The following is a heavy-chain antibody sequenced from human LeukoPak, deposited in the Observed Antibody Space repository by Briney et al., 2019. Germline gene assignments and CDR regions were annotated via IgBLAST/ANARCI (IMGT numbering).Heavy chain of an antibody. J-gene: IGHJ5*02. CDR1: GGTFSSYA. CDR3: ARAAAGNVYNWFDP. V-gene: IGHV1-69*13. Sequence: SVTVSCKASGGTFSSYAISWVRQAPGQGLEWMGGIIPIFGTANYAQKFQGRVTITADESTSTAYMELSSLRSEDTAVYYCARAAAGNVYNWFDPWGQGTLVTVSS. CDR2: IIPIFGTA. D-gene: IGHD6-13*01.